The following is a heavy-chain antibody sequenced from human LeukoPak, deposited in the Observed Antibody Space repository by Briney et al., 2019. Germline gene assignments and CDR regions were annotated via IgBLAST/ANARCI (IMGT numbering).Heavy chain of an antibody. CDR2: IIPIFGTA. CDR1: GGTFSSYA. V-gene: IGHV1-69*05. D-gene: IGHD3-10*01. J-gene: IGHJ6*03. CDR3: ARDKTGSGTSLGYYYYYYMDV. Sequence: SVKVSCKASGGTFSSYAISWVRQAPGQGLEWMGGIIPIFGTANYAQKFQGRVTITTDESTSTAYMELSSLRSEDTAVYYCARDKTGSGTSLGYYYYYYMDVWGKGTTVTVSS.